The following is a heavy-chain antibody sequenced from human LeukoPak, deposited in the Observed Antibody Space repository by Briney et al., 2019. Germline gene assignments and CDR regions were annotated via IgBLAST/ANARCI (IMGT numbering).Heavy chain of an antibody. Sequence: ASVKVSCKASGYTFTGYYMHWVRQAPGQGLEWMGWINPNSGGTNYAQKFQGRVTMTRDTSISTAYMELSRLRSDDTAVYYCARGGSSLLDYYDSSGYLPDWGQGTLVTVSS. D-gene: IGHD3-22*01. CDR3: ARGGSSLLDYYDSSGYLPD. V-gene: IGHV1-2*02. CDR2: INPNSGGT. CDR1: GYTFTGYY. J-gene: IGHJ4*02.